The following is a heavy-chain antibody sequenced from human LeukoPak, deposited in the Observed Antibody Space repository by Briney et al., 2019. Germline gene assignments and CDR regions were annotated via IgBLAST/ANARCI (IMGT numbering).Heavy chain of an antibody. CDR3: ARILGSYWTPGYDY. CDR1: GFTFSSYA. V-gene: IGHV3-23*01. CDR2: ISGSGDTP. D-gene: IGHD1-26*01. J-gene: IGHJ4*02. Sequence: GGSLRLSCAASGFTFSSYAMSWVRQAPGKGLEWVSGISGSGDTPYYADSVKGRFIISRDNSKSTLYLQMNSLRAEDTAPYYCARILGSYWTPGYDYWGQGTLVTVSS.